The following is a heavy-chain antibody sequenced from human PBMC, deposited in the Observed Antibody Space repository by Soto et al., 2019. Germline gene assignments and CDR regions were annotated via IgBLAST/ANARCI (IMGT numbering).Heavy chain of an antibody. CDR2: ISYDGSNK. CDR1: GFTFSSYA. D-gene: IGHD3-22*01. Sequence: GSLRLSCAASGFTFSSYAMHWVRQAPGKGLEWVAVISYDGSNKYYADSVKGRFTISRDNSKNTLYLQMNSLRAEDTAVYYCASGGHYDSSGYYADWGQGTQVTVSS. CDR3: ASGGHYDSSGYYAD. V-gene: IGHV3-30-3*01. J-gene: IGHJ4*02.